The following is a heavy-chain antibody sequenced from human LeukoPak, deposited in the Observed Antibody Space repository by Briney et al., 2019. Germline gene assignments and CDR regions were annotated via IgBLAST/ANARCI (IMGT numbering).Heavy chain of an antibody. Sequence: GGSLRLSCAASGFTFDDYGMSWVRQAPGKGLEWVSGINWNGGSTGYADSVKGRFTISRDNAKNSLDLQMNSLTIDDTALYYCAKGARGSSSWYFDFWGRGSLVTVSS. CDR1: GFTFDDYG. J-gene: IGHJ2*01. V-gene: IGHV3-20*04. CDR3: AKGARGSSSWYFDF. CDR2: INWNGGST.